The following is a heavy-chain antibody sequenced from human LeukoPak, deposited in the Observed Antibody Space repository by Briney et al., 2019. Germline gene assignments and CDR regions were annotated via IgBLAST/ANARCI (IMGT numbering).Heavy chain of an antibody. CDR3: ARDAGDYGDYG. V-gene: IGHV3-21*01. CDR2: ISSSSNHI. D-gene: IGHD4-17*01. CDR1: GFTFNTYT. J-gene: IGHJ4*02. Sequence: PGGSLRLSCATSGFTFNTYTMDWVRQAPGKGLEWVSSISSSSNHIYYADSVKGRFTISRDNAANSLYLQMNSLRAEDTAVYHCARDAGDYGDYGWGQGTLVTVSS.